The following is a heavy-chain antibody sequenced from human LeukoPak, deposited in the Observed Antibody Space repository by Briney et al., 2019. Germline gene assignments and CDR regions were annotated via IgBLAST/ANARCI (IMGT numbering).Heavy chain of an antibody. Sequence: SETLSLTCSVSGGSISSSTYYWGWIRQPPGKGLEWIGSIYNSGSTNYKSSLKSRLTISVDSSKNQFSLKMISVTAADTGVYYCARHGNWDPFDYWGQGALVTVSS. D-gene: IGHD7-27*01. CDR3: ARHGNWDPFDY. CDR1: GGSISSSTYY. J-gene: IGHJ4*02. CDR2: IYNSGST. V-gene: IGHV4-39*01.